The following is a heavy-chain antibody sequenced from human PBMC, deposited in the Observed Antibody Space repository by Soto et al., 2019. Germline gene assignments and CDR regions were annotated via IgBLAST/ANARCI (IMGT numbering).Heavy chain of an antibody. Sequence: QVQLVQSGAEVKKPGASVKVSCKASGYTFTSYYMHWVRQAPGQGLEWMGIINPSGGSTSYAQKFQGRLTMTRDPSTSTVYMELSSLRSEDTAVYYCARAVSHVNYYDSSGYYPGDYWGQGTLVTVSS. V-gene: IGHV1-46*01. J-gene: IGHJ4*02. CDR3: ARAVSHVNYYDSSGYYPGDY. CDR1: GYTFTSYY. D-gene: IGHD3-22*01. CDR2: INPSGGST.